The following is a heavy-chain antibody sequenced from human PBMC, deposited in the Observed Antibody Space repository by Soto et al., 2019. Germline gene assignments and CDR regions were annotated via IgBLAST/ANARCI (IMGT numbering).Heavy chain of an antibody. Sequence: PSETLSLTCAVYGGSFSGYYWSWIRQPPGKGLEWIGEINHSGSTNYNPSLKSRVTISVDTSKNQFSLKLSSVTAADTAVYYCARGGYGSGSYYIWAPDYWGQGTLVTAPQ. J-gene: IGHJ4*02. CDR3: ARGGYGSGSYYIWAPDY. V-gene: IGHV4-34*01. D-gene: IGHD3-10*01. CDR1: GGSFSGYY. CDR2: INHSGST.